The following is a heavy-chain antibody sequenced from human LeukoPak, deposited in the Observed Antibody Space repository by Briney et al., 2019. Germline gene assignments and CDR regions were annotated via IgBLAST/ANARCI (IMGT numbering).Heavy chain of an antibody. CDR2: IRYNGNDQ. Sequence: PGGSLRLSCAASGFTFSSYGMQWVRQAPGKGLEWVAFIRYNGNDQYYADSVKGRFTISRDNSKNTLYLQMNSLRAEDTAVYYCAQDPPDLRYCSSTSCYADTHYRGQGTLVTVSS. J-gene: IGHJ4*02. D-gene: IGHD2-2*01. CDR1: GFTFSSYG. V-gene: IGHV3-30*02. CDR3: AQDPPDLRYCSSTSCYADTHY.